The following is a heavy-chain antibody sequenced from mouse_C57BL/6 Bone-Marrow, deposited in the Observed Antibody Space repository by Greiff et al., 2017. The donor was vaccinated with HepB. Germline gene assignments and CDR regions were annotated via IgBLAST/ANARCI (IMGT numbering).Heavy chain of an antibody. Sequence: VQLVESGAELVKPGASVKLSCKASGYTFTSYWMHWVKQRPGQGLEWIGMIHPNSGSTNYNEKFKSKATLTVDKSSSTAYMQLSSLTSEDSAVYYCARAYYKDFDVWGTGTTVTVSS. D-gene: IGHD2-12*01. CDR1: GYTFTSYW. J-gene: IGHJ1*03. V-gene: IGHV1-64*01. CDR2: IHPNSGST. CDR3: ARAYYKDFDV.